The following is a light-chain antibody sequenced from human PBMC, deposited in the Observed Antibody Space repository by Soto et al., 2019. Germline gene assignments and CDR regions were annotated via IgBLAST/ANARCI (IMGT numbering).Light chain of an antibody. Sequence: DIQMTQSPSPVSASVGDRVTITCRASQSISSWLAWYQQKPGKAPKLLIYDASSLESGVPSRFSGSGSGTEFTLTISSLQPDDFATYYCQQYNSYSPLSFGQGTKVDIK. CDR1: QSISSW. V-gene: IGKV1-5*01. J-gene: IGKJ1*01. CDR2: DAS. CDR3: QQYNSYSPLS.